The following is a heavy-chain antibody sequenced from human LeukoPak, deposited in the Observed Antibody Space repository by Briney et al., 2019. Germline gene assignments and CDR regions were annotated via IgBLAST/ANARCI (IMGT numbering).Heavy chain of an antibody. CDR2: IYYSGST. V-gene: IGHV4-59*01. CDR3: ARIAAADYYFDY. Sequence: SETLSLTCTVSGGSISSYYWSWIRQPPGRGLEWIGYIYYSGSTNYNPSLKSRVTISVDTSKNQFSLKLSSVTAADTAVYYCARIAAADYYFDYWGQGTLVTVSS. D-gene: IGHD6-13*01. CDR1: GGSISSYY. J-gene: IGHJ4*02.